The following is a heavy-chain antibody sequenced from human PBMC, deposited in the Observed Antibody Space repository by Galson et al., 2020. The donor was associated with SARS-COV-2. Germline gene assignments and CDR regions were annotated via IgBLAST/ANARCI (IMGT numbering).Heavy chain of an antibody. CDR2: IYFNGST. CDR1: TGFIDSTSYY. V-gene: IGHV4-39*07. CDR3: ARKTSTYDI. D-gene: IGHD5-12*01. J-gene: IGHJ4*01. Sequence: ASETLSLTCIVSTGFIDSTSYYWGWIRQPPGQGLEWIGSIYFNGSTFYNPSLMSRVTISIDTSKNQFSLRLTTVTAADTALYFCARKTSTYDIWGPGAQVTVS.